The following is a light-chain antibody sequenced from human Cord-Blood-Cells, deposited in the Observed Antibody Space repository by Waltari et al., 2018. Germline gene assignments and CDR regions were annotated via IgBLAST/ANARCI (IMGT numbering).Light chain of an antibody. CDR2: GAS. CDR1: QSVSSSY. V-gene: IGKV3-20*01. J-gene: IGKJ1*01. Sequence: GTLSLSPGERAPLSCRARQSVSSSYLAWYQQKPGQAPRLLIYGASSRATGIPDRFSGSGSGTDFTLTISRLEPEDFAVYYCQQYGSSPWTFGQGTKVEIK. CDR3: QQYGSSPWT.